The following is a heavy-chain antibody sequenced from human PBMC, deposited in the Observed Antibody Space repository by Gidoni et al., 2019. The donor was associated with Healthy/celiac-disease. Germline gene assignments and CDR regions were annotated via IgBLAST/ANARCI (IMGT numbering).Heavy chain of an antibody. CDR2: IYYSGST. V-gene: IGHV4-59*01. J-gene: IGHJ5*02. D-gene: IGHD3-16*01. CDR3: ARVWGAPVNWFDP. Sequence: QVQLQESGPGLVKPSETLSLTCTVSGGSISSYYWSWIRQPPGKGLEWIGYIYYSGSTNYNPSLKSRVTISVDTSKNQFSLKLSSVTAADTAVYYCARVWGAPVNWFDPWGQGTLVTVSS. CDR1: GGSISSYY.